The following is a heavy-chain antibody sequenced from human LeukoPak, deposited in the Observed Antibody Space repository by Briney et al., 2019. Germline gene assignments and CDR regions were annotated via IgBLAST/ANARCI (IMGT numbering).Heavy chain of an antibody. V-gene: IGHV4-39*01. J-gene: IGHJ4*02. CDR3: ARHRGGNSRWYFDY. CDR1: GGSISSSSYY. Sequence: SETLSLTCTVSGGSISSSSYYWGWIRQPPGKGLEWFGSIYYSGSTYYNPSLKSRVTISVDTSKNQFSLKLSSVTAADTAVYYCARHRGGNSRWYFDYWGQGTLVTVSS. D-gene: IGHD4-23*01. CDR2: IYYSGST.